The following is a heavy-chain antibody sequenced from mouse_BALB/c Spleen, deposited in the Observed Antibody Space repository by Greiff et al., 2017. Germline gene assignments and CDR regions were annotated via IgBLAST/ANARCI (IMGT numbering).Heavy chain of an antibody. CDR1: GDSITSGY. Sequence: EVKLEESGPSLVKPSQTLSLTCSVTGDSITSGYWNWIRKFPGNKLEYMGYISYSGSTYYNPSLKSRISITRDTSKNQYYLQLNSVTTEDTATYYCAREGIYYGPFAYWGQGTLVTVSA. D-gene: IGHD2-1*01. CDR3: AREGIYYGPFAY. J-gene: IGHJ3*01. V-gene: IGHV3-8*02. CDR2: ISYSGST.